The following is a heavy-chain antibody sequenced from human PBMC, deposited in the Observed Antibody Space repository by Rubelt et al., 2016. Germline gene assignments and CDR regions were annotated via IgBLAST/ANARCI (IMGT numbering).Heavy chain of an antibody. Sequence: QLQLQESGPGLVKPSETLSLTCTVSGGSISSSSYYWGWIRQPPGKGLEWIGSIYYSGSTYYNPSLKSRVTISVDTSKNQFSLKLSSVTAADTAVYYCARWVRYGYNFDYWGQGTLVTVSS. J-gene: IGHJ4*02. CDR3: ARWVRYGYNFDY. CDR2: IYYSGST. CDR1: GGSISSSSYY. D-gene: IGHD5-18*01. V-gene: IGHV4-39*01.